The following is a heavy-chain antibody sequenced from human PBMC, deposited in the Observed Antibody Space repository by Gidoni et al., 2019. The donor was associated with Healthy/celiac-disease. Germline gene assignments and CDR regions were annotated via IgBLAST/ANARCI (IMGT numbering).Heavy chain of an antibody. CDR3: ARDRRNDSSGKRKGTLKY. D-gene: IGHD3-22*01. CDR2: IKQDGSEK. J-gene: IGHJ4*02. Sequence: LEWVANIKQDGSEKYYVDSVKGRFTISRDNAKNSLYLQMNSLRAEDTAVYYCARDRRNDSSGKRKGTLKYWGQGTLVTVSS. V-gene: IGHV3-7*03.